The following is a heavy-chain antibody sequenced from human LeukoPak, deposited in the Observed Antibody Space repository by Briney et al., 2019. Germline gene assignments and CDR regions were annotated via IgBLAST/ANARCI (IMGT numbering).Heavy chain of an antibody. D-gene: IGHD2/OR15-2a*01. J-gene: IGHJ3*02. V-gene: IGHV5-51*01. CDR3: ARQQYLAFDI. CDR1: GCSFTTYW. Sequence: GESLKISCKGSGCSFTTYWIAWLRLMPGKGLEWMGIIYPGDSETRYSTSFQDQVTISADKSISTAYLQWSSLKASDTAIYYCARQQYLAFDIWGQGTMVTVSS. CDR2: IYPGDSET.